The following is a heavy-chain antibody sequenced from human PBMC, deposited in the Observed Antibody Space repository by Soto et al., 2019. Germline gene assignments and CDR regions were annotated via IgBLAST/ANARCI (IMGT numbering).Heavy chain of an antibody. Sequence: QVQLVQSGAEVKKPGASVKVSCKASGYTFTSYDIKWVRQATGQGLEWMGWMNPNSGNTGYAQKFQGRVTMTRKTSISTAYMELSSLRSEDTAVYYCARGRTDDYGDYGSLWYFDLWGRGTLVTVSS. J-gene: IGHJ2*01. CDR3: ARGRTDDYGDYGSLWYFDL. CDR1: GYTFTSYD. V-gene: IGHV1-8*01. CDR2: MNPNSGNT. D-gene: IGHD4-17*01.